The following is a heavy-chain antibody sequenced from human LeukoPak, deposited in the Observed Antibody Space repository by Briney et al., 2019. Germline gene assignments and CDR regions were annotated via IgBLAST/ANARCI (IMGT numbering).Heavy chain of an antibody. Sequence: ASVKVSCKASGYTFTGYYMHWVRQAPGQGLEWMGWVNPNSGGTNYAQKFQGRVTMTRDTPVSTAYMDLSGLRSDDTAVYYCAREIAAVGTGNFDFWGQGTLVTVSS. V-gene: IGHV1-2*02. CDR1: GYTFTGYY. D-gene: IGHD6-13*01. J-gene: IGHJ4*02. CDR2: VNPNSGGT. CDR3: AREIAAVGTGNFDF.